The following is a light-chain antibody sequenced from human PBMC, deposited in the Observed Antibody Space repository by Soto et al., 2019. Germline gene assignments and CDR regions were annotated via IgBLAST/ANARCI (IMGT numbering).Light chain of an antibody. CDR3: QQYGSSRWT. CDR2: GAS. V-gene: IGKV3-20*01. CDR1: QSVSSSY. Sequence: EIALTQSPGTLSLSPGERATLSCRASQSVSSSYLAWYQQKPGQAPRLLIYGASSRATGIPDRFSGSGSGTDFTLTISRLEPEDFAVYYCQQYGSSRWTFGQGTKVDI. J-gene: IGKJ1*01.